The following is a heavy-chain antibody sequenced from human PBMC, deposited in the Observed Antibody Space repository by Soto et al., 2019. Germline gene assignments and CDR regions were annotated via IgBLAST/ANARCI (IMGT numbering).Heavy chain of an antibody. V-gene: IGHV3-33*01. CDR3: ARDGVGATTYFGYFDY. CDR1: GFIFSGHG. J-gene: IGHJ4*02. CDR2: LRHDGSNI. Sequence: QENLVQSGGGVVQPGRSLRLSCVAPGFIFSGHGMHWVRQAPGKGLDCVAVLRHDGSNIYYADSVEGRFTISRDNSKNTLYLEMNSLRAEDTAVYYCARDGVGATTYFGYFDYWGQGVLVTVSS. D-gene: IGHD1-26*01.